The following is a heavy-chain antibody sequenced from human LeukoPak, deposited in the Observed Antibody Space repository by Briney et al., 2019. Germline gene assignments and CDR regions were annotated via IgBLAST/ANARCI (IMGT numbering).Heavy chain of an antibody. CDR1: GGSISSSNW. Sequence: SGTLSLTCAVSGGSISSSNWWSWVRQPPGKGLEWIGEIYHSGSTNYNPSLKSRVTMSVDKSKNQFSLKLSSVTAADTAVYYCARAPYLYGSGSYYNNWGQGTLVIVSS. V-gene: IGHV4-4*02. CDR3: ARAPYLYGSGSYYNN. D-gene: IGHD3-10*01. J-gene: IGHJ4*02. CDR2: IYHSGST.